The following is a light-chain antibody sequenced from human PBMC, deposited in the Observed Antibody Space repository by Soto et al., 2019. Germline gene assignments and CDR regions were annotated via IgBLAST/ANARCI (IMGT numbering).Light chain of an antibody. CDR3: QQNNNWPPIT. CDR2: GVS. CDR1: QSVGTN. V-gene: IGKV3-15*01. Sequence: EIVLTQSPGTLSLSPGERTTLSCRSSQSVGTNLAWYQQKPGQAPSLLIYGVSTRATGIPTRFSGSGSGRQFTLTISSLQSEDFAVYYCQQNNNWPPITFGQGTRLEIK. J-gene: IGKJ5*01.